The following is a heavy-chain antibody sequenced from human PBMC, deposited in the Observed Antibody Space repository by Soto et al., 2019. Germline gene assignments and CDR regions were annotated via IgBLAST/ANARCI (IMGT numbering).Heavy chain of an antibody. J-gene: IGHJ4*02. D-gene: IGHD3-22*01. CDR3: VSARSTDSRPDY. CDR1: GCTFSRYS. V-gene: IGHV3-21*01. Sequence: SLRLSCAASGCTFSRYSMIWVRQAPVKGLEWVASSTSSISYIYYEDSLKGRFTISRDNAKNSLSLQLDSLTAEDTAVYFCVSARSTDSRPDYWGQGDLVTVSS. CDR2: STSSISYI.